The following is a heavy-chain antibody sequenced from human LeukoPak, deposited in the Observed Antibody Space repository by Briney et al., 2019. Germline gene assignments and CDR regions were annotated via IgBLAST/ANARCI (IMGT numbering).Heavy chain of an antibody. Sequence: GASVKVSCKASGGTFSSYAISWVRQAPGQGLEWMGGIIPIFGTANYAQKFQGRVTITADESTSTAYMELSSLRSEDTAVYYCARGPYDILTGYWYYFDYWGQGTLVTVSS. CDR1: GGTFSSYA. J-gene: IGHJ4*02. CDR3: ARGPYDILTGYWYYFDY. CDR2: IIPIFGTA. V-gene: IGHV1-69*01. D-gene: IGHD3-9*01.